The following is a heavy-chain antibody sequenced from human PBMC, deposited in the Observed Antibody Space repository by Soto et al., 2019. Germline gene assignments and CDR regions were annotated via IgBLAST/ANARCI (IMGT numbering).Heavy chain of an antibody. D-gene: IGHD1-1*01. CDR1: GFTFNSYD. Sequence: GGSLRLSCAASGFTFNSYDMSWVRQAPGEGPEWVSTISAGGRTTIYGDSVKGRFTVSRDNSRKTVYLQMNRLRAEDTAIYYCAKDLASSGTYFFDCWGQGTLVTVSS. J-gene: IGHJ4*02. CDR2: ISAGGRTT. CDR3: AKDLASSGTYFFDC. V-gene: IGHV3-23*01.